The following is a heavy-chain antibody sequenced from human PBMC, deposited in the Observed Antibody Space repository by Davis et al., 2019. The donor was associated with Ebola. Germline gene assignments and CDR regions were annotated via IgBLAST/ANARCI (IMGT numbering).Heavy chain of an antibody. V-gene: IGHV3-11*04. CDR3: APRLGRTDY. CDR2: ISSSGSTK. CDR1: GFTLSNAW. Sequence: GESLKISCAASGFTLSNAWMSWVRQAPGKGLEWVSYISSSGSTKYYADSVKGRFTTSRDNAENSLYLQMNSLRAEDTAVYYCAPRLGRTDYWGQGTLVTVSS. D-gene: IGHD3-16*01. J-gene: IGHJ4*02.